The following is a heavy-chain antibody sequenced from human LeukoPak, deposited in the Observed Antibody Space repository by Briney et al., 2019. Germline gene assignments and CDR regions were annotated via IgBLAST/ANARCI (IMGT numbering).Heavy chain of an antibody. CDR1: GGTFGSYA. Sequence: ASVKVSCKASGGTFGSYAITWVRQAPGQGLEWMGGIIPIFGTANYAQKFQGRVTITAGESTSTAYMELSSLRSEDTAVYYCARGAPDICSHTSCCRVWGQGTLVTVSS. V-gene: IGHV1-69*13. CDR2: IIPIFGTA. J-gene: IGHJ4*02. CDR3: ARGAPDICSHTSCCRV. D-gene: IGHD2-2*01.